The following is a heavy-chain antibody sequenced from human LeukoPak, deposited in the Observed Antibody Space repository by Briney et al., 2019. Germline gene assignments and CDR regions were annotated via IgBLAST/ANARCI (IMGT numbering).Heavy chain of an antibody. Sequence: GGSLRLSCAASGFTFSSYAMHWVRQAPGKGLEWVAVISYDGSNKYYADSVKGRFTISRDNSKNTLYLQMNSLRAEDTAVYYCARRSSGGAFDIWGQGTMVTVSS. CDR1: GFTFSSYA. V-gene: IGHV3-30*01. CDR2: ISYDGSNK. J-gene: IGHJ3*02. D-gene: IGHD6-13*01. CDR3: ARRSSGGAFDI.